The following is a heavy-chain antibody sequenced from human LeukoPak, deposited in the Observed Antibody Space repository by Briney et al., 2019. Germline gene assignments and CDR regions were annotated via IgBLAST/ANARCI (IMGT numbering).Heavy chain of an antibody. J-gene: IGHJ4*02. CDR3: AKGPSGLRGASYFDY. CDR1: GFTFDDYA. CDR2: ISWNSGSI. D-gene: IGHD3-3*01. V-gene: IGHV3-9*01. Sequence: PGRSLRLSCAASGFTFDDYAMHWVRQAPGKGLEWVSGISWNSGSIGYADSVKGRFTISRDNAKNSLYLQMNSLRAEDTALYYCAKGPSGLRGASYFDYWGQGTLVTVSS.